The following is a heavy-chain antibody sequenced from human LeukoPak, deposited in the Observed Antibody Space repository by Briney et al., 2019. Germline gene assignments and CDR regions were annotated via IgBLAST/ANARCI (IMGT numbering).Heavy chain of an antibody. V-gene: IGHV4-34*01. CDR1: GGSFSGYY. J-gene: IGHJ6*03. CDR2: INHSGST. CDR3: ARRARYYDYFYMDV. Sequence: SETLSLTCAVYGGSFSGYYWSWIRQPPGKGLEWIGEINHSGSTNYKPSLKSRVSISVDTSKNQFSLKLSSVTAADTAVYYCARRARYYDYFYMDVWGKGTTVTVSS.